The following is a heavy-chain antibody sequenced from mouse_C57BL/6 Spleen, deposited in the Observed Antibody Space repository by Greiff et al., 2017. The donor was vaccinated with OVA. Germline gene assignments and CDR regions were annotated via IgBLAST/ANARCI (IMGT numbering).Heavy chain of an antibody. CDR3: ARSRDYYGSSYWYFDV. CDR2: INPNNGGT. J-gene: IGHJ1*03. V-gene: IGHV1-26*01. D-gene: IGHD1-1*01. Sequence: VQLQQSGPELVKPGASVKISCKASGYTFTDYYMNWVKQSHGKSLEWIGDINPNNGGTSYNQKFKGKATLTVDKSSSTAYMELRSLTSEDSAVYYCARSRDYYGSSYWYFDVWGTGTTVTVSS. CDR1: GYTFTDYY.